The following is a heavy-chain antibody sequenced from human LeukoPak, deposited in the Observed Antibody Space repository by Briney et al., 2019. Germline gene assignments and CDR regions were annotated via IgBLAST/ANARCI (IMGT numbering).Heavy chain of an antibody. J-gene: IGHJ4*02. CDR3: ARGTEY. Sequence: ASMKVSCKASGYTFIDYYIHWVRQAPGQGLEWMGWINPNSGGTNYAQKFQGRVTMTRDTSITTAYMELSSLRSDDTAVYYCARGTEYWGQGTLVTISS. CDR2: INPNSGGT. D-gene: IGHD6-6*01. V-gene: IGHV1-2*02. CDR1: GYTFIDYY.